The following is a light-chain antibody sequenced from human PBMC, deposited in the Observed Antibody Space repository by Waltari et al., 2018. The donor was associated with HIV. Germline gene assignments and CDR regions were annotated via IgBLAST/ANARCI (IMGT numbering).Light chain of an antibody. V-gene: IGKV1-5*03. Sequence: DIQMTQSPSTLSASVGDRVTITCRARQSISSWLAWYQQKTGKAPKLLIYTASSLKSGVPSRFSGSGSGTECTLTISSLQPDDFATYYCQQYNSYSVTFGQGTKVEIK. CDR3: QQYNSYSVT. J-gene: IGKJ1*01. CDR1: QSISSW. CDR2: TAS.